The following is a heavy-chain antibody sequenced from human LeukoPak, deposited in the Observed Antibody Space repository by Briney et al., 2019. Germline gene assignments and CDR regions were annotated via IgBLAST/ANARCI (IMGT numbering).Heavy chain of an antibody. J-gene: IGHJ4*02. CDR1: GFTFSSYS. V-gene: IGHV3-30*02. CDR3: AKEPEWELLSIYY. Sequence: PGGSLRLSCAASGFTFSSYSMNWVRQAPGKGLEWVAFIRYDGSNKYYADSVKGRFTISRDNSKNTLYLQMNSLRAEDTAVYYCAKEPEWELLSIYYWGQGTLVTVSS. D-gene: IGHD1-26*01. CDR2: IRYDGSNK.